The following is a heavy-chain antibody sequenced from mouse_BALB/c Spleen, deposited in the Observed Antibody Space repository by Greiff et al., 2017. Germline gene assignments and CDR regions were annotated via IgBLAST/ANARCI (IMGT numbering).Heavy chain of an antibody. J-gene: IGHJ4*01. Sequence: EAMLVESGGGLVKPGGSLKLSCAASGFTFSSYAMSWVRQTPEKRLEWVATISSGGSYTYYPDSVKGRFTISRDNAKNTLYLQMSSLRSEDTAMYYCARHEEYGNIYAMDYWGQGTSVTVSS. CDR1: GFTFSSYA. CDR3: ARHEEYGNIYAMDY. V-gene: IGHV5-9-1*01. D-gene: IGHD2-10*02. CDR2: ISSGGSYT.